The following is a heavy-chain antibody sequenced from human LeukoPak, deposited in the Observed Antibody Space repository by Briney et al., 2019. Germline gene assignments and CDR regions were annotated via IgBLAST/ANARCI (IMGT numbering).Heavy chain of an antibody. CDR3: AGQQLVFYYYYYMDV. CDR2: IYTSGST. CDR1: GGSISSGSYY. J-gene: IGHJ6*03. D-gene: IGHD6-13*01. V-gene: IGHV4-61*02. Sequence: SETLSLTCTVSGGSISSGSYYWSWIRQPAGKGLEWIGRIYTSGSTNYNPSLKSRVTISVDTSKNQFSLKLSSVTAADTAVYYCAGQQLVFYYYYYMDVWGKGTTVTVPS.